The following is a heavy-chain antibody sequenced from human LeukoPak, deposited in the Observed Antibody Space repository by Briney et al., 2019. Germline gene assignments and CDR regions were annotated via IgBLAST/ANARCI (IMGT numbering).Heavy chain of an antibody. CDR2: ISRTGNYI. V-gene: IGHV3-21*01. Sequence: GGSLRFSCAASGFTFSRYNMNWVRQAPGKGLEWVSSISRTGNYIYYADSVKGRFTISRDNAQNSLYLQMNSLRVEDTAVYYCARVLETDCSGGSCYSGLDYWGQGTLVTVSS. J-gene: IGHJ4*02. CDR3: ARVLETDCSGGSCYSGLDY. CDR1: GFTFSRYN. D-gene: IGHD2-15*01.